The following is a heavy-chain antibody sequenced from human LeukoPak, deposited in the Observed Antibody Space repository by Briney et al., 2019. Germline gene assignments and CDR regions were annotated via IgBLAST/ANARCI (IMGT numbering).Heavy chain of an antibody. Sequence: GGSLRLSCAASVFTFSNYEMNWVRQAPGKGLEWVSYISSGGSTIYYAHSVKGRFTISRDNAKNSLFLQMNSLRAEDTAVYYCARGRVGATTPFDYWGQGTLVTVST. D-gene: IGHD1-26*01. CDR1: VFTFSNYE. J-gene: IGHJ4*02. CDR2: ISSGGSTI. CDR3: ARGRVGATTPFDY. V-gene: IGHV3-48*03.